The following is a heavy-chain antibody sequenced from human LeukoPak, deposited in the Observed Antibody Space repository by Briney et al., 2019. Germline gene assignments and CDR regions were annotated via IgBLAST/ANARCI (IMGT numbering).Heavy chain of an antibody. CDR2: MNPHSGNT. Sequence: ASVKVSCKASGYTFTSYDVNWVRQATGQGLEWMGWMNPHSGNTGYAQKFQGRVTLTRNTSLSTAYMELSSLRSEDTDVYYCARGLFAFDIWGQGTMVTVSS. J-gene: IGHJ3*02. V-gene: IGHV1-8*01. CDR3: ARGLFAFDI. CDR1: GYTFTSYD.